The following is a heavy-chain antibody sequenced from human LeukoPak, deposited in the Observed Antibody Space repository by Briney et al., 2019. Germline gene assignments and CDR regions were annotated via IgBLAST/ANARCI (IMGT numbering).Heavy chain of an antibody. D-gene: IGHD3-3*01. CDR3: ARASTAHYDFWTTLKPPDAFDI. CDR2: INPNSGGT. J-gene: IGHJ3*02. Sequence: GASVKVSCKASGYTFTGYNMHWVRQAPGQGLEWMGRINPNSGGTNYAQRFQGRVTMTRDTSTSTVYMELSSLRSEDTAVYYCARASTAHYDFWTTLKPPDAFDIWGQGTMVTVSS. V-gene: IGHV1-2*06. CDR1: GYTFTGYN.